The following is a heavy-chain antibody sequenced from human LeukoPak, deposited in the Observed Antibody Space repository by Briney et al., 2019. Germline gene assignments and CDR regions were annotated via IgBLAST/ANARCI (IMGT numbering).Heavy chain of an antibody. Sequence: GGSLRLSCEASGFTVSSNYMSWVRQAPGKGLEWVSVIYSGGSTYYADSVKGRFTISRDNSKNTLYLQMNSLRAEDTAVYYCAREGRWLQPKGYFDYWGQGTLVTVSS. J-gene: IGHJ4*02. CDR2: IYSGGST. D-gene: IGHD5-24*01. CDR1: GFTVSSNY. CDR3: AREGRWLQPKGYFDY. V-gene: IGHV3-53*01.